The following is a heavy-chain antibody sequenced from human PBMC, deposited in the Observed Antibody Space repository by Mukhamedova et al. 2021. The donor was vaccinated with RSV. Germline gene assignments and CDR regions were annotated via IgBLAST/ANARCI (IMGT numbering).Heavy chain of an antibody. D-gene: IGHD5-24*01. V-gene: IGHV1-46*01. CDR2: NPSGGST. J-gene: IGHJ6*03. Sequence: NPSGGSTSYAQKFQGRVTMTRDTSTSTVYMELSSLRSEDTAVYYCARDAKPRRDGYIFLGYYMDVWGKGTTVTVSS. CDR3: ARDAKPRRDGYIFLGYYMDV.